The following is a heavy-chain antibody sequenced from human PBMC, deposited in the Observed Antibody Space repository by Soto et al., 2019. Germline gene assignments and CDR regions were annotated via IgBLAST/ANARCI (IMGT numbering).Heavy chain of an antibody. Sequence: PSETLSLTCTVSGGSISSGGYYWSWIRQHPWKGLEWIGYIYYSGSTYYNPSLKSRVTISVDTSKNQFSLKLSSVTAADTAVYYCARAFGAQQLVDGWFDPWGQGTLVNVSS. V-gene: IGHV4-31*03. CDR2: IYYSGST. CDR3: ARAFGAQQLVDGWFDP. CDR1: GGSISSGGYY. J-gene: IGHJ5*02. D-gene: IGHD6-13*01.